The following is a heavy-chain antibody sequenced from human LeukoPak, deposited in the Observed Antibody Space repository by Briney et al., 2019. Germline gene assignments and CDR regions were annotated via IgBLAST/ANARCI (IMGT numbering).Heavy chain of an antibody. J-gene: IGHJ4*02. V-gene: IGHV7-4-1*02. Sequence: ASVKVSCKASGYSFIKYDMNWVRQAPGQGLEWMGWINTNTGNPTYAQGFTGRFVFSLDTSVSTAYLQISSLKAEDTAVYYCARNNADEEGRFSYWGQGTLVTVSS. D-gene: IGHD3-16*01. CDR3: ARNNADEEGRFSY. CDR2: INTNTGNP. CDR1: GYSFIKYD.